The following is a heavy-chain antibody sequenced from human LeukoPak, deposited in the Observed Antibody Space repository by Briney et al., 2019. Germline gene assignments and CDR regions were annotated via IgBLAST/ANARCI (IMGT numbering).Heavy chain of an antibody. CDR2: ISGSGGST. J-gene: IGHJ4*02. CDR1: GFTFSSYA. V-gene: IGHV3-23*01. D-gene: IGHD5-18*01. Sequence: GGSLRLSCAASGFTFSSYAMSWVRQAPGKGLEWVSAISGSGGSTYYADSVKGRFTISRDNSKNTLYLQMNCLRAEDTAVYYCAKDLTPQLWNNFDYWGQGTLVTVSS. CDR3: AKDLTPQLWNNFDY.